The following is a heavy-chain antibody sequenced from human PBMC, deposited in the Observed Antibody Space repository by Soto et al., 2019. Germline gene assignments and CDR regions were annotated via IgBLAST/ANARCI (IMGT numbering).Heavy chain of an antibody. CDR3: ARANLLGYCSGGSCYGLDS. J-gene: IGHJ5*01. Sequence: QVQLVESGGGVVQPGRSLRLSCAASGFTFSIYGMHWVRQAPGKGLEGVAIAWFDGSIEYYADSVKGRFTISRDNSKNTRNLQMNSLRAADTAVYYCARANLLGYCSGGSCYGLDSWGQGTLVTVSS. D-gene: IGHD2-15*01. CDR2: AWFDGSIE. V-gene: IGHV3-33*01. CDR1: GFTFSIYG.